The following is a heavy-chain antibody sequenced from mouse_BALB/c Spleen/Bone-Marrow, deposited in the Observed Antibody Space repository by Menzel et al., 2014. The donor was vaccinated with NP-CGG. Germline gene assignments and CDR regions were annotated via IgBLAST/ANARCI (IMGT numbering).Heavy chain of an antibody. CDR3: ARGYYDSNYDLFFDV. Sequence: EVKLVESGGGLVKPGGSLKLSCAVSGFTFSRYAMSWVRPTPEKRLEWVASISSGGSTYYPDSVKGRFTISRDNARNILYLQMSSLRSEDTAMYYCARGYYDSNYDLFFDVWGAGTTVTVSS. CDR1: GFTFSRYA. V-gene: IGHV5-6-5*01. D-gene: IGHD1-1*01. J-gene: IGHJ1*01. CDR2: ISSGGST.